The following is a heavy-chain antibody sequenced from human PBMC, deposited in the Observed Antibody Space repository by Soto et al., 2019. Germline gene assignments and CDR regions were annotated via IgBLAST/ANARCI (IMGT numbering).Heavy chain of an antibody. CDR2: IYYSGSS. CDR1: GGSTISGSYH. J-gene: IGHJ4*02. Sequence: PSETLSLTCTVSGGSTISGSYHGSWIRQHPGKGLEWIGNIYYSGSSYYNPSLKSRATISIDTSKDQFSLRLGSVTAADTAVYYCARVEGSSYYFRHDCWGRGTLVTVSS. V-gene: IGHV4-31*03. CDR3: ARVEGSSYYFRHDC. D-gene: IGHD1-26*01.